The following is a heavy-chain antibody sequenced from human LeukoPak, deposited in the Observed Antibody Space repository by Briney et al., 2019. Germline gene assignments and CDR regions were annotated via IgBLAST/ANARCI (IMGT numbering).Heavy chain of an antibody. CDR3: ARAQMAPNWFDP. V-gene: IGHV3-66*02. CDR1: GFKFNNYA. CDR2: IYSGGST. D-gene: IGHD5-24*01. Sequence: GGSLRLSCAPSGFKFNNYAMSWVRQAPGKGLEWVSVIYSGGSTYYADSVKGRFTISRDNSKNTLYLQMNSLRAEDTAVYYCARAQMAPNWFDPWGQGTLVTVSS. J-gene: IGHJ5*02.